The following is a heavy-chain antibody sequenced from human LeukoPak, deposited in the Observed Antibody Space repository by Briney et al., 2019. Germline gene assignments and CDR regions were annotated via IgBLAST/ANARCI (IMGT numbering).Heavy chain of an antibody. D-gene: IGHD3-22*01. CDR3: ARVPGSSGFSYTPPDY. J-gene: IGHJ4*02. CDR2: INPSGGST. CDR1: GYTFTSYY. Sequence: EASVTVSCKASGYTFTSYYMHWVRQAPGQGLEWMGIINPSGGSTSYAQKFQGRVTMTRDTSTSTVYMELSSLRSQDTAVYYCARVPGSSGFSYTPPDYWGQGPLVTVSS. V-gene: IGHV1-46*01.